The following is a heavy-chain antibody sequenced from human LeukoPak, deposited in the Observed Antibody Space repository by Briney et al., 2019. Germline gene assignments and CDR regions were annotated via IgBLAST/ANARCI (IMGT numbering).Heavy chain of an antibody. CDR1: GYSISSGYY. D-gene: IGHD1-14*01. Sequence: SETLSLTCTVSGYSISSGYYWGWIRQPPGKGLEWIGSIYHSGSTFDNPSLKSRVTISVDTSKNQFSLKLSSVTAADTAVYYCARHEWGITNAFDIWGQGTMVTVSS. J-gene: IGHJ3*02. CDR2: IYHSGST. V-gene: IGHV4-38-2*02. CDR3: ARHEWGITNAFDI.